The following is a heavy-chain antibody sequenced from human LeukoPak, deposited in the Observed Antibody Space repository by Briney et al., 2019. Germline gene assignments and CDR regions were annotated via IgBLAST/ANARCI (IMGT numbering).Heavy chain of an antibody. CDR2: IWNDGSNK. V-gene: IGHV3-33*01. D-gene: IGHD6-19*01. Sequence: GKSLRLSCGASGFTFSNHGMHWVRQAPGKGLEWVALIWNDGSNKYYGDSVKGRFTISRDNTNNTIHLHMNSLRAEDTAMYYCARDFQWRPFDYWGQGTLVTVSS. CDR1: GFTFSNHG. J-gene: IGHJ4*02. CDR3: ARDFQWRPFDY.